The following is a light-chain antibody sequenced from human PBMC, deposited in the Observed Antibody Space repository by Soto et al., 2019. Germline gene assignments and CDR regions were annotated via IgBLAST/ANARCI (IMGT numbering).Light chain of an antibody. J-gene: IGLJ3*02. CDR3: AAWDDSLSGRV. CDR1: GSNIGPNY. CDR2: NND. Sequence: QSVLTQPPSASGTPGQRVTMSCSGSGSNIGPNYVYWFQQFPGTAPKLLIYNNDQRPSGVPDRFSGSKSGTSASLDISGLRSEDAADYYCAAWDDSLSGRVFGGGTKVTVL. V-gene: IGLV1-47*02.